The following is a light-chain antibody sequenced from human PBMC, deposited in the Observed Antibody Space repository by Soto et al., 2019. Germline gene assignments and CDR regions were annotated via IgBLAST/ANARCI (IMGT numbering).Light chain of an antibody. CDR2: GAS. J-gene: IGKJ1*01. Sequence: EIVLTQSPGTLSLSPGERATLACRASQSVSSRYFAWYQQKPGQAHRLLIYGASSRATGIPDRFSGSGSGTDFTLTISRLEPEDFAVYYCQQYANSPPTFGQPTTVQI. CDR3: QQYANSPPT. V-gene: IGKV3-20*01. CDR1: QSVSSRY.